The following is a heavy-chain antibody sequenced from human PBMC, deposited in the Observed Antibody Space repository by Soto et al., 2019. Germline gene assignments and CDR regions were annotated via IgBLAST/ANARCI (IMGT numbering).Heavy chain of an antibody. CDR1: GFTFSSYG. J-gene: IGHJ6*04. CDR2: IWYDGSNK. CDR3: ARNVYSSSSGFYYYGMDV. V-gene: IGHV3-33*01. Sequence: GGSLRLSCAASGFTFSSYGMHWVRQAPGKGLEWVAVIWYDGSNKYYADSVKGRFTISRDNSKNTLYLQMNSLRAEDTAVYYCARNVYSSSSGFYYYGMDVWGKGTTVTVSS. D-gene: IGHD6-6*01.